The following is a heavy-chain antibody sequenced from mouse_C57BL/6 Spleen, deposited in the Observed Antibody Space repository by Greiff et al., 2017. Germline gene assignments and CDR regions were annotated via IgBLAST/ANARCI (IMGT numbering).Heavy chain of an antibody. CDR1: GYTFTSYW. CDR3: ARYDWDSYYAMDY. Sequence: QVQLQQSGAELVKPGASVKMSCKASGYTFTSYWITWVKQRPGQGLEWIGDIYPGSGSTNYNEKFKSKATLTVDTSSSTAYMQLSSLTSEDSAVYYCARYDWDSYYAMDYWGQGTSVTVSS. CDR2: IYPGSGST. D-gene: IGHD4-1*01. J-gene: IGHJ4*01. V-gene: IGHV1-55*01.